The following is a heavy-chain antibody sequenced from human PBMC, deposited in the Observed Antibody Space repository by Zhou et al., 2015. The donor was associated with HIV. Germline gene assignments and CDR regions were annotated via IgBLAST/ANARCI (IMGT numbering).Heavy chain of an antibody. D-gene: IGHD4-17*01. CDR3: ARDHQRRTVTTYGFVSGFDP. CDR1: GGTFSSYA. V-gene: IGHV1-69*01. Sequence: QVQLVQSGAEVKKPGSSVKVSCKASGGTFSSYAISWVRQAPGQGLEWMGGIIPIFGTANYAQKFQGRVTITADESTSTAYMELSSLRSEDTAVYYCARDHQRRTVTTYGFVSGFDPWGQGTLVTVSS. J-gene: IGHJ5*02. CDR2: IIPIFGTA.